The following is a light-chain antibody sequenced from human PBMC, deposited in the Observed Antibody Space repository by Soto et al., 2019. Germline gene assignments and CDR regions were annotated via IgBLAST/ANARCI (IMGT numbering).Light chain of an antibody. V-gene: IGKV3-11*01. CDR2: DAS. CDR3: QLSQQRSDWPPIT. CDR1: QIVSSY. Sequence: EIVLTQSPATLSLSPGERSTLSCRASQIVSSYLAWYQQKSGQAPRLLIYDASFRATGIPARFSGSGSGTDFTLTISSLEPEDFAVYYCQLSQQRSDWPPITFGQGTRLEIK. J-gene: IGKJ5*01.